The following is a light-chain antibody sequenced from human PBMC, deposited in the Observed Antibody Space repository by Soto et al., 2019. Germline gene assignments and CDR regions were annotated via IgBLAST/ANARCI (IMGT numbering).Light chain of an antibody. CDR3: QQRSNGPLFT. Sequence: EIVLTQSPATLSLSPGERATLSCRASQSVGSNLAWYQQKPGQAPRLLLYDASNRATGIPARFSGNGSGTDFTLTISSLEPEDFAVYYCQQRSNGPLFTFGPGTKVDIK. V-gene: IGKV3-11*01. CDR2: DAS. J-gene: IGKJ3*01. CDR1: QSVGSN.